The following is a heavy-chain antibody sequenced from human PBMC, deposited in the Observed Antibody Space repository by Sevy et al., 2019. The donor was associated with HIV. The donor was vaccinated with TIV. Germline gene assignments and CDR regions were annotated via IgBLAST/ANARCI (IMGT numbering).Heavy chain of an antibody. D-gene: IGHD3-10*01. Sequence: SETLSLTCTVSGASITSGDYSWGWIRQSPGRGLEWVGYMHHSGKPFYNSSLKSRVFISIDTSKNQFSLELRSVTAADTAVYSCARASLYYRSGSLYYFDQWGQGILVTVSS. CDR2: MHHSGKP. CDR1: GASITSGDYS. J-gene: IGHJ4*02. V-gene: IGHV4-30-4*01. CDR3: ARASLYYRSGSLYYFDQ.